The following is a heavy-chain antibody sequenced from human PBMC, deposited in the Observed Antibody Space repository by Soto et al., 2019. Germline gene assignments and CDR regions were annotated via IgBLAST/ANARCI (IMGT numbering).Heavy chain of an antibody. V-gene: IGHV1-18*04. Sequence: QVQLVQSGAEVKKPGASVKVSCKASGYTFTSYGISWVRQAPGQGLEWMGWISAYNGNTNYAQKLQGRVTMTTDTSTSTAYMELRSLRSDDTAVYYCARGPGEYYYDGSGSQLRNWFDPWGQGTLVTVSS. CDR1: GYTFTSYG. D-gene: IGHD3-22*01. CDR3: ARGPGEYYYDGSGSQLRNWFDP. J-gene: IGHJ5*02. CDR2: ISAYNGNT.